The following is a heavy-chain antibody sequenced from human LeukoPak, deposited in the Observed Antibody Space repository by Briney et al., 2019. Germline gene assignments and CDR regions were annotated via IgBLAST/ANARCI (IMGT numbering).Heavy chain of an antibody. CDR2: FDPEDGET. CDR3: ATLTAEGLYCTNGVCLYFDY. J-gene: IGHJ4*02. D-gene: IGHD2-8*01. Sequence: GASVKVSCKVSGYTLTELSMHWGRQAPGKGLEWMGGFDPEDGETIYAQKFQGRVTMTEDTSTDTAYMELSSLRSEDTAVYYCATLTAEGLYCTNGVCLYFDYWGQGALVTVSS. CDR1: GYTLTELS. V-gene: IGHV1-24*01.